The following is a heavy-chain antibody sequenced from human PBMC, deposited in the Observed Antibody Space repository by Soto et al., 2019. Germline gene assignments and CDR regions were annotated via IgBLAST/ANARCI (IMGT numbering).Heavy chain of an antibody. Sequence: PGGPLRLSCAASGFTFSSYAMSWVRQAPGKGLEWVSAISGSGGSTYYADSVKGRFTISRDNSKNTLYLQMNSLRAEDTAVYYCAAPYYDFWSGYYGMDVWGQGTTVTVSS. D-gene: IGHD3-3*01. J-gene: IGHJ6*02. CDR1: GFTFSSYA. V-gene: IGHV3-23*01. CDR2: ISGSGGST. CDR3: AAPYYDFWSGYYGMDV.